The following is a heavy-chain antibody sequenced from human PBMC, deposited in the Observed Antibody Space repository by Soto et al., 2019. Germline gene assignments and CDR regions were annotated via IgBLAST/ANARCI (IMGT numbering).Heavy chain of an antibody. V-gene: IGHV1-58*01. D-gene: IGHD3-10*01. CDR1: GFTFTSSA. J-gene: IGHJ6*02. CDR3: ARHFILWFGESYGMDV. CDR2: IVVGSGNT. Sequence: GASVKVSCKASGFTFTSSAVQWVRQARGQRLEWIGWIVVGSGNTNYATKFKGRVTMTRNTSISTAYMELSRLRSEDTAVYYCARHFILWFGESYGMDVWGQGTTVTVSS.